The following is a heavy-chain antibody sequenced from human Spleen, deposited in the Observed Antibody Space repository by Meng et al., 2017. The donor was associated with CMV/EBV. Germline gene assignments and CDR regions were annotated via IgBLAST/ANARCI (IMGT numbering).Heavy chain of an antibody. CDR1: GFTFSRYK. V-gene: IGHV3-48*03. CDR3: VRALATTVPPI. D-gene: IGHD4-17*01. CDR2: IGTSGSVV. Sequence: GGSLRLSCATSGFTFSRYKMNWVRQAPGKGLEWLSYIGTSGSVVNYADSVRGRFTVSRDNANNLMYMHMKRLRGDDTAVYYCVRALATTVPPIWGQGALVTVSS. J-gene: IGHJ4*02.